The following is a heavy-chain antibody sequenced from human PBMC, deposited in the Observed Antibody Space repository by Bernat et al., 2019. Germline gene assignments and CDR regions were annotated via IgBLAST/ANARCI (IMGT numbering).Heavy chain of an antibody. CDR1: GYTFTGYY. Sequence: QVQLVQSGAEVKKPGASVKVSCKASGYTFTGYYMHWVRRAPGQGLEWMGWINPNSGGTNYAQKFQGRVTMTRDTSISTAYMELSRLRSDDTAVYYCARGYSSGWYDEGHFGYWGQGTLVTVSS. CDR3: ARGYSSGWYDEGHFGY. D-gene: IGHD6-19*01. V-gene: IGHV1-2*02. CDR2: INPNSGGT. J-gene: IGHJ4*02.